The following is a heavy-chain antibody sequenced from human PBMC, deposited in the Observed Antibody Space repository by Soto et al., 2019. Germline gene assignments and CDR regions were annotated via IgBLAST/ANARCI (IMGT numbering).Heavy chain of an antibody. CDR2: ISAYNGNT. D-gene: IGHD3-22*01. Sequence: GGSVKVSCKASGYTFTSYGISWVRQAPGQGLEWMGWISAYNGNTNYAQKLQGRVTMTTDTSTSTAYMELRSLRSDDTAVYYCARVTHNYYYDSSGYYRNYDYWGQGTLVTVSS. CDR3: ARVTHNYYYDSSGYYRNYDY. V-gene: IGHV1-18*01. CDR1: GYTFTSYG. J-gene: IGHJ4*02.